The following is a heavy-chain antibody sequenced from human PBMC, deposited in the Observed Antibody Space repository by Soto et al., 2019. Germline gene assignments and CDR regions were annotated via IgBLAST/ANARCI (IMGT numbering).Heavy chain of an antibody. V-gene: IGHV4-31*03. D-gene: IGHD5-18*01. CDR1: GGSISSGGYY. CDR3: ARGASAYSYRSPAFDL. J-gene: IGHJ4*02. CDR2: IFYSGTT. Sequence: SETLSLTCTVSGGSISSGGYYWSWIRQHPGKGLEWIGYIFYSGTTYYNPSLKSRVTISVDTSKNQFSLKLSSVTAEDTAVYYCARGASAYSYRSPAFDLWGQGTLVTVSS.